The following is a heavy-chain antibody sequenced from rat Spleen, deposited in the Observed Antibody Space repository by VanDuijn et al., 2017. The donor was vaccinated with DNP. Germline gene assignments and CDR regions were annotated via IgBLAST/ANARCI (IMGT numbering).Heavy chain of an antibody. CDR3: ARHNSGYFDY. J-gene: IGHJ2*01. Sequence: EVQLVESGGGLVQPGRSLKLSCVASGFTFNNYWMNWVRQAPGRGLEWVASITNTGGNIYYPDSVRGRFSLSRDNAKSTLYLQMDSLRSEDTATYYCARHNSGYFDYWGQGVMVTVSS. CDR1: GFTFNNYW. D-gene: IGHD4-3*01. V-gene: IGHV5-31*01. CDR2: ITNTGGNI.